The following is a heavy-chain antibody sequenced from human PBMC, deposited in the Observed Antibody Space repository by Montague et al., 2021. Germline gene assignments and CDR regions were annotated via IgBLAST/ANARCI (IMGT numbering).Heavy chain of an antibody. J-gene: IGHJ5*02. CDR1: GGSISSACYY. Sequence: SETLSLTCTVSGGSISSACYYWSWIRQPPGKGLELIGVIYYGGNTNHNPSLKSRVTMSMDTSKNQFSLKLSSVTAADTAVYYCARLFSCRVGSCYSGFDPWGRGTLVTASS. CDR2: IYYGGNT. CDR3: ARLFSCRVGSCYSGFDP. D-gene: IGHD2-15*01. V-gene: IGHV4-39*01.